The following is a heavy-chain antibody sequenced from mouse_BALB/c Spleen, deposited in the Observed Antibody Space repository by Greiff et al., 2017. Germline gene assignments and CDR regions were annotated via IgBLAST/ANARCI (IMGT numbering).Heavy chain of an antibody. Sequence: EVHLVESGGGLVQPGGSRKLSCAASGFTFSSFGMHWVRQAPEKGLEWVAYIRSGSSTIYYADTVKGRFTISRDNPKNTLFLQMTSLRSEDTAMYYCARCHYGSYGEYYAMAYWGQGTSVTVSS. CDR2: IRSGSSTI. J-gene: IGHJ4*01. D-gene: IGHD2-1*01. V-gene: IGHV5-17*02. CDR1: GFTFSSFG. CDR3: ARCHYGSYGEYYAMAY.